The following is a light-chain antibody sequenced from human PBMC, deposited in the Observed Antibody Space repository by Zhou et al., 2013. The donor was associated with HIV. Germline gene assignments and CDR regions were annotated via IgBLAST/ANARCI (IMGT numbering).Light chain of an antibody. V-gene: IGKV2-28*01. CDR1: QSLLHTNGYNS. CDR2: WGS. CDR3: MQALQTPYS. J-gene: IGKJ2*03. Sequence: DIVMTQSPVSLPVTPGEPASISCRSSQSLLHTNGYNSLDWYLQKPGQSPQLLIYWGSNRASGVPDRFSGSGSGTDFTLKISRVEAEDVGVYYCMQALQTPYSFGQGTKLEIK.